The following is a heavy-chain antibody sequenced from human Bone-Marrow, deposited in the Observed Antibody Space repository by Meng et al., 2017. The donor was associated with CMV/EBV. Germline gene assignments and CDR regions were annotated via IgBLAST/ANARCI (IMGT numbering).Heavy chain of an antibody. CDR3: AKFPVPAAYNWFDP. Sequence: ETLSLTCTVSGGSVSSGSYYWSWVRQAPGKGLEWVSVIYSGGSSTYYADSVKGRFTISRDNSKNTLYLQMNSLRAEDTAVYYCAKFPVPAAYNWFDPWGQGTLVTVSS. CDR2: IYSGGSST. CDR1: GGSVSSGSYY. J-gene: IGHJ5*02. V-gene: IGHV3-23*03. D-gene: IGHD2-2*01.